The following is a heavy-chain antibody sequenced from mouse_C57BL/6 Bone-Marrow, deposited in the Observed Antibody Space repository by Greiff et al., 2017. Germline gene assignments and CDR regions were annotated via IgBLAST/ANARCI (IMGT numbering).Heavy chain of an antibody. D-gene: IGHD2-4*01. J-gene: IGHJ2*01. CDR2: FYPGSGSI. V-gene: IGHV1-62-2*01. Sequence: VQLQQSGAELVKPGASVKLSCKASGYIFTEYTIHWVKQRSGQGLEWIGWFYPGSGSIKYNERFKDKATLTADKSSNTVYMELSRLTSEDSAVYFCARRERYYDYEVYFDYWGQGTTLTVSS. CDR1: GYIFTEYT. CDR3: ARRERYYDYEVYFDY.